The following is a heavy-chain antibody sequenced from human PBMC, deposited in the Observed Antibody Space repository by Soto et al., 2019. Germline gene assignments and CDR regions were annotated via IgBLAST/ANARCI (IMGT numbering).Heavy chain of an antibody. CDR3: ARQGYDSRGPCDFGY. J-gene: IGHJ4*02. V-gene: IGHV4-34*01. CDR1: GGSFSGYY. CDR2: IYYSGST. Sequence: SETLSLTCAVYGGSFSGYYWSWIRQPPGKGLEWIGSIYYSGSTYYNPSLKSRVTISGDTSKNQFSLKLSSVTAADTAVYYCARQGYDSRGPCDFGYWGQGTLVTVSS. D-gene: IGHD3-22*01.